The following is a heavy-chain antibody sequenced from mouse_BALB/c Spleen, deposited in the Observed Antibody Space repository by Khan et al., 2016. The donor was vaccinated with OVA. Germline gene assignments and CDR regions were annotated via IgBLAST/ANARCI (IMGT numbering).Heavy chain of an antibody. D-gene: IGHD2-2*01. CDR2: IDPFSGGT. CDR1: GYSFTSYY. J-gene: IGHJ3*01. Sequence: VQLKESGPELMKPGASVKISCKASGYSFTSYYIHWVMQSHGKSLEWIGYIDPFSGGTTYNQKFKGKATLTVDNSSSTAYIHLSNLTSEDSAVYSCTRHGYVAWFTYWGQGTLVTVSA. CDR3: TRHGYVAWFTY. V-gene: IGHV1S135*01.